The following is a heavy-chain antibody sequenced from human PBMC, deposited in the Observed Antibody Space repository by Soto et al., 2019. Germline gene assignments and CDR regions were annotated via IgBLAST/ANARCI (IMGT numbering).Heavy chain of an antibody. D-gene: IGHD3-22*01. CDR1: GGSIISYY. V-gene: IGHV4-59*01. CDR3: ARGYDSSGYYLSYNWFDP. CDR2: IYYSGST. Sequence: LSLTFTVSGGSIISYYWSWIRQPPGKGLEWIGYIYYSGSTNYNPSLKSRVTISVDTSKNQFSLKLSSVTAADTAVYYCARGYDSSGYYLSYNWFDPWGQGTLVTVSS. J-gene: IGHJ5*02.